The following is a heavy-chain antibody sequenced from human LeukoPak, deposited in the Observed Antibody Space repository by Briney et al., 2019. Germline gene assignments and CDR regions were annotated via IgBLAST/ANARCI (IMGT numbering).Heavy chain of an antibody. J-gene: IGHJ5*02. D-gene: IGHD3-10*01. CDR2: NYYSGST. CDR3: ARGRSNRGAGWSSWFDP. CDR1: GVSTNTYYY. V-gene: IGHV4-59*08. Sequence: SETLSLTCTVSGVSTNTYYYWSWIRQPPGKGLEWIGYNYYSGSTNYNPSLKSRVTISVDTSKNQFSLRLSSVTAADTAVYYCARGRSNRGAGWSSWFDPWGQGTLVTVSS.